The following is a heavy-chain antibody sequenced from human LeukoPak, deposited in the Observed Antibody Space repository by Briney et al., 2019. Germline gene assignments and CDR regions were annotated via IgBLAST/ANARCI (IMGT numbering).Heavy chain of an antibody. Sequence: PGRSLRLSCAASGFTFEDYAMHWVRQAPGKGLEWVSGISWNSGSIGYADSVKGRFTISRDNAKNSLYLQMNSLRAEDTALYYCAKASIAVARRLGYFDYWGQGTLVTVSS. CDR1: GFTFEDYA. CDR3: AKASIAVARRLGYFDY. CDR2: ISWNSGSI. V-gene: IGHV3-9*01. D-gene: IGHD6-19*01. J-gene: IGHJ4*02.